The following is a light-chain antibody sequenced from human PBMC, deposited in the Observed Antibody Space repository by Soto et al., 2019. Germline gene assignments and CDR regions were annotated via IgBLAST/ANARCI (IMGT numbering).Light chain of an antibody. CDR3: QQYNKWPQT. CDR1: QTINNN. CDR2: GAS. J-gene: IGKJ1*01. V-gene: IGKV3-15*01. Sequence: VMTQAPATLSVSPGERATLSCRASQTINNNVAWYQLKDGQVPRLLIYGASTRAADVPARFSGGGSGTEFTLTISSLQSEDFAEYHCQQYNKWPQTFGQGTKVEIK.